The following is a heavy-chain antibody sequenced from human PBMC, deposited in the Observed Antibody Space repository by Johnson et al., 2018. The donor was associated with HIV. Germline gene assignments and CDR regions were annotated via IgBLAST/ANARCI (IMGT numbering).Heavy chain of an antibody. Sequence: VQLVESGGGVVRPGDSLRLSCVASGFTFDDYGMNWVRLVPGKGLEWVAGINWNSGRTGSADSLKGRFTISRDNPKHSVHLEMNSLRAEDTAVYYCARALGRELDAFDIWGQGTMVTVSS. CDR3: ARALGRELDAFDI. V-gene: IGHV3-20*04. D-gene: IGHD3-10*01. CDR2: INWNSGRT. J-gene: IGHJ3*02. CDR1: GFTFDDYG.